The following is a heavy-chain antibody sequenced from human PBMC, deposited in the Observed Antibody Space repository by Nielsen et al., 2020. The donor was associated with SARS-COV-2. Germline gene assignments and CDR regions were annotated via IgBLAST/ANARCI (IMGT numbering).Heavy chain of an antibody. CDR2: FNISGRT. Sequence: SETLSLTCTVSGGSISSSYYWSWIRRPAGKGLEWIGRFNISGRTNYNPSLKSRVTISVDTSKNQFSLNLTSVTAADTAVYYCAGETLPKGGYYFYGMDVWGQGTTVTVSS. D-gene: IGHD2-21*01. CDR3: AGETLPKGGYYFYGMDV. J-gene: IGHJ6*02. CDR1: GGSISSSYY. V-gene: IGHV4-61*02.